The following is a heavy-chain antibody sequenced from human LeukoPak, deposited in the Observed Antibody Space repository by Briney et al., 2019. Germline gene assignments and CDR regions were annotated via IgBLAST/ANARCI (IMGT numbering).Heavy chain of an antibody. CDR3: AKEGHYGGNFAYFDY. D-gene: IGHD4-23*01. Sequence: GGSLRLSCAASGFTFSSYEMNWVRQAPGKGLEWVSYISSSATFIYYADSVKGRFTISRDNSKNTLYLQMNSLRAEDTAVYYCAKEGHYGGNFAYFDYWGQGTLVTVSS. CDR2: ISSSATFI. CDR1: GFTFSSYE. V-gene: IGHV3-48*03. J-gene: IGHJ4*02.